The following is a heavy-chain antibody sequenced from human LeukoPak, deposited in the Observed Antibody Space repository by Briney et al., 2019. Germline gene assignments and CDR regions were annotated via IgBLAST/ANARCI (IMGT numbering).Heavy chain of an antibody. V-gene: IGHV3-21*01. CDR3: AKDRCSNGVGCYYYYMDV. Sequence: GGSLRLSCAASGFTFSSYNMNWVRQAPGKGLEWVSSITSGSSYIYYADSVKGRFTISRDNAKNSLYLQMNSLRAEDTAVYYCAKDRCSNGVGCYYYYMDVWDKGTTVTISS. D-gene: IGHD2-8*01. J-gene: IGHJ6*03. CDR1: GFTFSSYN. CDR2: ITSGSSYI.